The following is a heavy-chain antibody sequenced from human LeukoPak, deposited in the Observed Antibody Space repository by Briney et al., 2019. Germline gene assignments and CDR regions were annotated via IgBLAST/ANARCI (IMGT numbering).Heavy chain of an antibody. V-gene: IGHV7-4-1*02. J-gene: IGHJ3*02. CDR3: ARVVHPYDYESSGLTYDAFDI. CDR2: INTNTGNP. CDR1: RYTFTGYY. Sequence: ASVKVSCKASRYTFTGYYMHWVRQAPGQGLEWLGWINTNTGNPTYAQGFTGRFVFSLDTSVNTAYLQISSLKAEDTAVYYCARVVHPYDYESSGLTYDAFDIWGQGTMVTVTS. D-gene: IGHD3-22*01.